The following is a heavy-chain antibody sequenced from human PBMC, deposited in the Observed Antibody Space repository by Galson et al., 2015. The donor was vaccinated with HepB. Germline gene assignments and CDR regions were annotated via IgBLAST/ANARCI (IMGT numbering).Heavy chain of an antibody. J-gene: IGHJ4*02. D-gene: IGHD3-3*01. CDR2: ISSSGYTI. CDR3: ARDSEIFGAVHPKDN. Sequence: SLRLSCAASGFTFSNYDMNWVRQASGKGLEWVSYISSSGYTIYYADSVKGRFTVSRDNAKNSLDLQMNSLRAEDTAVYYCARDSEIFGAVHPKDNWGQGTLVTVSS. CDR1: GFTFSNYD. V-gene: IGHV3-48*03.